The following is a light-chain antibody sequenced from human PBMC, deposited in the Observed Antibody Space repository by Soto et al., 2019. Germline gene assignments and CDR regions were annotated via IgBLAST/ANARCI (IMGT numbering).Light chain of an antibody. CDR1: SSGVGAYKH. CDR2: GVS. V-gene: IGLV2-14*03. CDR3: SSFTGTTTLDV. Sequence: QAALSEPACVAGAAGLSVTISRIVISSGVGAYKHVSWYQQHPGKAPKLIIYGVSNRPSGVSNRFSGSKSGNTAFLTISGLQPEDEADYYCSSFTGTTTLDVFGTGTKVTVL. J-gene: IGLJ1*01.